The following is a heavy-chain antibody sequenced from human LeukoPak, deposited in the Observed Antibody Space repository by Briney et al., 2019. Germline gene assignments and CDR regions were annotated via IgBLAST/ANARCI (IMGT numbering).Heavy chain of an antibody. CDR2: ISGSGSST. J-gene: IGHJ4*02. CDR3: AKWSYSSGWGHSDY. V-gene: IGHV3-23*01. D-gene: IGHD6-19*01. Sequence: GGSLRLSCAASGFTFISYGMSWVRQAPGKGLEWVSGISGSGSSTYYADSVKGRFTISRDNSKNTLYLQMSSLRVEDTAVYYCAKWSYSSGWGHSDYWGQGTLVTVSS. CDR1: GFTFISYG.